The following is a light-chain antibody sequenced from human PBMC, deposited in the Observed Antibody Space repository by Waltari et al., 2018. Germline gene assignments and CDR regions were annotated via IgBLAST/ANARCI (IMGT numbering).Light chain of an antibody. CDR3: QQFKSFLFT. J-gene: IGKJ5*01. CDR2: GTS. V-gene: IGKV1-9*01. CDR1: QGTNNY. Sequence: DIQLTQSPSFLSASVGDRVTITYRASQGTNNYLAWYQQKPGKAPNLLIYGTSTLQSGVPSRFSGSQSGTEFTLTISSLQPEDFATYYCQQFKSFLFTFGQGTRLDIK.